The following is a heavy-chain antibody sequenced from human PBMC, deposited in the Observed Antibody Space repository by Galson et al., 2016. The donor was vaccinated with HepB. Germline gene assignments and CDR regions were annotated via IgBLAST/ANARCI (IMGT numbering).Heavy chain of an antibody. CDR3: AKDKVVAADY. J-gene: IGHJ4*02. V-gene: IGHV3-23*01. D-gene: IGHD2-15*01. Sequence: SLRLSCATSGFTFNTYAMNWVRQAPGKGLEWVSFVSASGGTTYYADSVKGRFTISRDNSENTLYLQMYSLRAEDTGVYYCAKDKVVAADYWGQGTLVTVSS. CDR2: VSASGGTT. CDR1: GFTFNTYA.